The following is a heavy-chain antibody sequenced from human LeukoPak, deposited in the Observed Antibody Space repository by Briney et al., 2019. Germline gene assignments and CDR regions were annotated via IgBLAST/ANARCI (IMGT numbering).Heavy chain of an antibody. D-gene: IGHD5-12*01. Sequence: SETLSLTCTVSGGSISSYYWSWIRQPPVEGLEWIGYIYYSGSTNYNPSLKSRVTISVDTSKNQFSLKLSSVTAADTAVYYCARDAINFGGDDFDIWGQGTMVTVSS. J-gene: IGHJ3*02. CDR2: IYYSGST. CDR1: GGSISSYY. V-gene: IGHV4-59*01. CDR3: ARDAINFGGDDFDI.